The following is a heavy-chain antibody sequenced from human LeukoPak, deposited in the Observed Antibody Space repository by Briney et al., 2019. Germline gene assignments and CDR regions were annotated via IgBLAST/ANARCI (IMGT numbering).Heavy chain of an antibody. J-gene: IGHJ6*03. D-gene: IGHD3-10*01. CDR3: ARFKGFGRYYMDV. Sequence: GGSLRLSCAASGFTFSSYGMHWVRQAPGKGLEWVAFIRYDGSNKYYADSVKGRFTISRDNSKNTLYLQMNSLRAEDTAVYYCARFKGFGRYYMDVWGKGTTVTVSS. V-gene: IGHV3-30*02. CDR1: GFTFSSYG. CDR2: IRYDGSNK.